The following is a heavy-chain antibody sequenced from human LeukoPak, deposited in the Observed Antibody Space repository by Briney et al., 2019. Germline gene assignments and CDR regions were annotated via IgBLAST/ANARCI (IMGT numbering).Heavy chain of an antibody. V-gene: IGHV3-66*02. CDR1: GFTVSSNY. CDR3: ARVYCSSTSCPLVDY. D-gene: IGHD2-2*01. CDR2: IYSGGST. J-gene: IGHJ4*02. Sequence: GGSLRLSCAASGFTVSSNYMSWVRQAPGKGLEWVSVIYSGGSTYYADSVKGRFTISRDNSKNTLYLQINSLRAEDTAVYYCARVYCSSTSCPLVDYWGQGTLVTVSS.